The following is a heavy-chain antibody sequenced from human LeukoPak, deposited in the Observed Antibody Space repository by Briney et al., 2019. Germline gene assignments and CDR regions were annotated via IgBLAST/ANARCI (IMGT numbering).Heavy chain of an antibody. V-gene: IGHV3-30-3*01. CDR3: ARSHDSRGYYQY. Sequence: PGGSLRLSCIVSGFTFTNYAFNWVRQAPGKGLEWVAVISYDGGNIYYADSVKGRFTISRDDSKDTVYLQMSSLTVEDTAVYYCARSHDSRGYYQYWGQGILVTVSS. J-gene: IGHJ4*02. CDR1: GFTFTNYA. D-gene: IGHD3-22*01. CDR2: ISYDGGNI.